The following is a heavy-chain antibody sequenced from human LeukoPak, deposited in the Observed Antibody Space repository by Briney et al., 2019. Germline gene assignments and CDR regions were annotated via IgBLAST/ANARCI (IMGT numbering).Heavy chain of an antibody. D-gene: IGHD6-13*01. CDR3: ARLDYSSSLYDAFDI. CDR1: GGSFSGYY. J-gene: IGHJ3*02. Sequence: KSSETLSHTCAVYGGSFSGYYWSWIRQPPGKGLEWIGEISHSGSTNYNPSLKSRVTISVDTSKNQFSLKLSSVTAADTAVHYCARLDYSSSLYDAFDIWGQGTMVTVSS. CDR2: ISHSGST. V-gene: IGHV4-34*01.